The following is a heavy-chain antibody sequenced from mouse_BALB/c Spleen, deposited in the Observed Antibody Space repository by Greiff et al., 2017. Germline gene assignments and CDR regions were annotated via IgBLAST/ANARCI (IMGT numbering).Heavy chain of an antibody. V-gene: IGHV2-9*02. J-gene: IGHJ3*01. CDR2: IWAGGST. CDR1: GFSLTSYG. D-gene: IGHD2-14*01. CDR3: ASYRYDEAWFAY. Sequence: QVQLKQSGPGLVAPSQSLSITCTVSGFSLTSYGVHWVRQPPGKGLEWLGVIWAGGSTNYNSALMSRLSISKDNSKSQVFLKMNSLQTDDTAMYYCASYRYDEAWFAYWGQGTLVTVSA.